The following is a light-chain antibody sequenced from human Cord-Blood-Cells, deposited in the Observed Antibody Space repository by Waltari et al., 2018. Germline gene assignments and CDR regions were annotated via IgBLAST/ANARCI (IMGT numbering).Light chain of an antibody. V-gene: IGLV2-14*03. Sequence: QSALTQPASVSGSPGQSITISCTGTSSDDGGYNYVSWYQQHPGKAPKLLIYDGSNRPSGVSNRVSGSNSGNTASLTISGLQAEDEADYYCSSYTSSSTLYVFGTGTKVTVL. J-gene: IGLJ1*01. CDR1: SSDDGGYNY. CDR3: SSYTSSSTLYV. CDR2: DGS.